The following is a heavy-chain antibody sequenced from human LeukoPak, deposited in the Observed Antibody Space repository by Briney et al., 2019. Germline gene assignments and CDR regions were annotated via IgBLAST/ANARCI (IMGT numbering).Heavy chain of an antibody. CDR1: GESFSGYY. D-gene: IGHD1-26*01. CDR3: ARGLMGVGSYYG. CDR2: INHSGST. Sequence: SETLSLTCAVYGESFSGYYWSWIRQPPGKGLEWIGEINHSGSTNYNPSLKSRVTISVDTSKNQFSLKLSSVTAADTAVYYCARGLMGVGSYYGWGQGTLVTVSS. V-gene: IGHV4-34*01. J-gene: IGHJ4*02.